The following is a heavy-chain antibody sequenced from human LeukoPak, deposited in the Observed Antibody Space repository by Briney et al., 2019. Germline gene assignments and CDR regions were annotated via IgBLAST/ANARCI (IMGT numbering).Heavy chain of an antibody. CDR1: GFTFSSYE. V-gene: IGHV3-48*03. Sequence: GGSLRLSCAASGFTFSSYEMNWVRQAPGKGLEWVSYISSSGSTIYYADSVKGRVTISRDNAKNSLYLQMNSLRAEDTAVYYCARTGYYYGSGSYTGSDPWGQGTLVTVSS. CDR3: ARTGYYYGSGSYTGSDP. J-gene: IGHJ5*02. D-gene: IGHD3-10*01. CDR2: ISSSGSTI.